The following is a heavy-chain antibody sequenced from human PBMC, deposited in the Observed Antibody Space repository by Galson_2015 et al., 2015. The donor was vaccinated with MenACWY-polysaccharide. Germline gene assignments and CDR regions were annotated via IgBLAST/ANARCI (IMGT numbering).Heavy chain of an antibody. CDR3: ARGRALTDY. CDR1: GGSVKNSY. V-gene: IGHV4-59*02. Sequence: SETLSLTCSLSGGSVKNSYWSWFRQPLGKGLEWIGYIFYTGSTTYNPSLKSRVTISIGASESHFSLNLTSVTAADTAVYYCARGRALTDYWGQGTLVTVSS. J-gene: IGHJ4*02. CDR2: IFYTGST.